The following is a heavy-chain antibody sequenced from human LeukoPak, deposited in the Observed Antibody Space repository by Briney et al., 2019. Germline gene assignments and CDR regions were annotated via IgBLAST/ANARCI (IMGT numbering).Heavy chain of an antibody. D-gene: IGHD1-26*01. CDR2: IGDSGDYT. CDR1: GFTFSTYA. J-gene: IGHJ4*02. CDR3: AKDVGSGTYYDY. V-gene: IGHV3-23*01. Sequence: GGSLRLSCAASGFTFSTYAMSWVRQAPGRGLEWVSTIGDSGDYTYYADSVKGRFTVSRDNSKGTLYLQMNSLRAEDTALYYCAKDVGSGTYYDYWGQGTLVTVSS.